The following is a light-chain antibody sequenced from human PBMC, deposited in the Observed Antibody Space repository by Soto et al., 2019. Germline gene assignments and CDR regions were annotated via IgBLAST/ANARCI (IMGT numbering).Light chain of an antibody. V-gene: IGLV1-44*01. Sequence: QSVLTQPPSVSGPPGQRITISCSGSNSNVGSNTVNWYQQLPGAAPKLLMYPDNQRPSRVPDRFSGSKSGTAASLAISGLLSEDEADYDCAAWDDGLRAVVFGGGTKLTVL. CDR1: NSNVGSNT. CDR3: AAWDDGLRAVV. CDR2: PDN. J-gene: IGLJ2*01.